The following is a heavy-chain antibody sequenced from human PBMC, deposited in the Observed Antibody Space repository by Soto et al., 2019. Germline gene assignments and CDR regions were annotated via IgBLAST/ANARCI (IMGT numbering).Heavy chain of an antibody. J-gene: IGHJ6*02. CDR1: GFSLSTSGVG. CDR3: IQSRCGGDCLQSYASHYYYGMDV. Sequence: QITLKESGPPLVKPTQTLTLTCTFSGFSLSTSGVGVGWIRQPPGKALEWLALIYWDDDKRYSPSLRSRLTINQDTSKNQVVLTMTNMDPVDTATYYCIQSRCGGDCLQSYASHYYYGMDVWGQGTTVTVSS. D-gene: IGHD2-21*02. CDR2: IYWDDDK. V-gene: IGHV2-5*02.